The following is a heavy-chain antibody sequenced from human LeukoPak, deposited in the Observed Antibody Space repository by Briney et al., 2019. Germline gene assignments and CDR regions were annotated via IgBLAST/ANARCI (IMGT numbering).Heavy chain of an antibody. CDR3: ARLQSSGDYYMDV. CDR1: GGSLSSGTYY. V-gene: IGHV4-61*10. D-gene: IGHD1-14*01. J-gene: IGHJ6*03. Sequence: SETLSLTCTVSGGSLSSGTYYWSWIRQPAGKGLEWIGSVFYSGSTNYNPSLKSRVTISVDTSKNHFSLKLSSVTAADTAVYYCARLQSSGDYYMDVWGKGTTVTVSS. CDR2: VFYSGST.